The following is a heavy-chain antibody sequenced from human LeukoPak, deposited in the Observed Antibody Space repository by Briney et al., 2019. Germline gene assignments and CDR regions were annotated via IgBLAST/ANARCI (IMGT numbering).Heavy chain of an antibody. V-gene: IGHV4-34*01. CDR2: INHSGSN. D-gene: IGHD1-26*01. J-gene: IGHJ4*02. CDR3: ARVVGRYYKVDF. Sequence: SETLSLTCAVYGGSFSDYYWTWIRQPPGKGLEWIGEINHSGSNKYKPSLKSRVTMSVDTSKNQFSLKLTCVTAADTAVYYCARVVGRYYKVDFWGRGTPVTVSS. CDR1: GGSFSDYY.